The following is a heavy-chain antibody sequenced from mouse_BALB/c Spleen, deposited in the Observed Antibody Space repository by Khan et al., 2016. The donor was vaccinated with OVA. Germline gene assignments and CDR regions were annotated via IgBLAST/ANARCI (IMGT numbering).Heavy chain of an antibody. Sequence: QVQLQQSGAELVRPGTSVKISCKASGYTFTNYWLGWLKQRPGLGLEWIGDIYPYPGGAYTNYNERFKAKATLTADTSSSTANMSLSSLTSEDSAFYFCARWATWYFDVWGAGTTVTVSS. J-gene: IGHJ1*01. CDR1: GYTFTNYW. CDR3: ARWATWYFDV. CDR2: IYPYPGGAYT. V-gene: IGHV1-63*02. D-gene: IGHD3-1*01.